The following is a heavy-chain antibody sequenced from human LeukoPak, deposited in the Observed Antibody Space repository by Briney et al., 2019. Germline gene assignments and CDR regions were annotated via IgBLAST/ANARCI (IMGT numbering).Heavy chain of an antibody. V-gene: IGHV4-4*07. Sequence: SETLSLTCTVSGGSISSYYWSWIRQPAGKGLEWIGRIYTSGSTNYNPSLKSRVTMSVDTSKNQFSLKLSSVTAADTAVYYCARDLGTYYYDSSGYYSVAFDIWGQGTMVTVSS. J-gene: IGHJ3*02. CDR2: IYTSGST. CDR1: GGSISSYY. D-gene: IGHD3-22*01. CDR3: ARDLGTYYYDSSGYYSVAFDI.